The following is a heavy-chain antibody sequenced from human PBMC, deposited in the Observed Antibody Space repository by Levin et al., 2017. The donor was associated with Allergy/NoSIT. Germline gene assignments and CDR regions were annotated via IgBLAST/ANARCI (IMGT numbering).Heavy chain of an antibody. Sequence: PGGSLRLSCAASGFTFSNYAMSWVRQAPGKGLEWVSVISGVDGSTYYADSVKGRFTISRDNSKNTLYLQMNSLRAEDTAVYYCAKVQGSSGWSPYYFDYWGQGALVTVSS. CDR1: GFTFSNYA. CDR2: ISGVDGST. V-gene: IGHV3-23*01. D-gene: IGHD6-19*01. J-gene: IGHJ4*02. CDR3: AKVQGSSGWSPYYFDY.